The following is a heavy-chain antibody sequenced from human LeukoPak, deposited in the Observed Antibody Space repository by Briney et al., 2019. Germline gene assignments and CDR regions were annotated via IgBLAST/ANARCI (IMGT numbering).Heavy chain of an antibody. CDR1: GGSVSSYY. CDR2: ISNSGNT. Sequence: SETLSLTCTVSGGSVSSYYWSWIRQPPGKGLEWIGYISNSGNTNYNPSLKSRVTISIDTSKNQFSLKLSSVTAADTAVYYCARESGGSYPFDYWGQGTLVTVSS. CDR3: ARESGGSYPFDY. J-gene: IGHJ4*02. V-gene: IGHV4-59*02. D-gene: IGHD1-26*01.